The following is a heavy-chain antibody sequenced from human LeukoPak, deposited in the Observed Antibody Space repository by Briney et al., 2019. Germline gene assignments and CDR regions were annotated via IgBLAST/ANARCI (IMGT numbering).Heavy chain of an antibody. CDR2: MNPNSGNT. CDR3: ARAGQDSSTYYFDY. D-gene: IGHD5-18*01. J-gene: IGHJ4*02. V-gene: IGHV1-8*01. CDR1: GYTFTSYD. Sequence: GASVKVSCKASGYTFTSYDINWVRLATGQGLEWMGWMNPNSGNTGYAQKFQGRVTMTRNTSISTAYMELSSLRSEDTAVYYCARAGQDSSTYYFDYWGQGTLVTVSS.